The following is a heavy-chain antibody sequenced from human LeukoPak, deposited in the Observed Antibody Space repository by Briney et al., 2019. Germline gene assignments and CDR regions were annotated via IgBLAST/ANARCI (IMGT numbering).Heavy chain of an antibody. D-gene: IGHD4-11*01. CDR2: INPNSGGT. CDR3: ARVFALNSKGDY. J-gene: IGHJ4*02. Sequence: ASVKVSCKASGYTFTGYYMHWVRQAPGQGLEWMGWINPNSGGTNYAQKFQGRVTMTRDTSISTAYMELSRLRSGDTAVYYCARVFALNSKGDYWGQGTLVTVSS. CDR1: GYTFTGYY. V-gene: IGHV1-2*02.